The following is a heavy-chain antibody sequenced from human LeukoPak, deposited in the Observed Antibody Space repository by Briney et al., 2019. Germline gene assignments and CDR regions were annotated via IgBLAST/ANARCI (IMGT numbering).Heavy chain of an antibody. V-gene: IGHV3-21*01. Sequence: GGSLRLSXAASGFTFSSYSMNWVRQGPGKGLEWVSSISSSSSYIYYADSVKGRFTISRDNAKNSLYLQMNSLRAEDTAVYYCARAEEYYYDSSGLRTFDYWGQGTLVTVSS. CDR1: GFTFSSYS. CDR2: ISSSSSYI. J-gene: IGHJ4*02. D-gene: IGHD3-22*01. CDR3: ARAEEYYYDSSGLRTFDY.